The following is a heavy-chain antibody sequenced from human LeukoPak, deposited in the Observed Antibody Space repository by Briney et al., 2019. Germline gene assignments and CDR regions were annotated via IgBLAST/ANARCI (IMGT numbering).Heavy chain of an antibody. Sequence: SETLSLTCTVSGGSISSSSYYWGWIRQPPGKGLEWIGRIYSTGSTNYNLSLKSRIIMSIDTSKNQFSLKLSSVTAADTAVYYCAREPAELDYWGQGILVTVSS. CDR3: AREPAELDY. CDR2: IYSTGST. CDR1: GGSISSSSYY. V-gene: IGHV4-39*07. J-gene: IGHJ4*02.